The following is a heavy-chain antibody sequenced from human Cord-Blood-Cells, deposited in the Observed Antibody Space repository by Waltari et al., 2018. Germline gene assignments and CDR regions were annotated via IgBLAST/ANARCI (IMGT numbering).Heavy chain of an antibody. CDR2: NNPNRGGT. CDR3: ASLYSGSYRNWFDP. Sequence: QVQLVQSGAEVKKPGASVKVSCKASGYTFTGYYMHWVRQAPGQGLGWMGVNNPNRGGTNYAQKFQGGVTMTRDTSSSTAYMELGRLRSDDTAVYYCASLYSGSYRNWFDPWGQGTLVTVSS. J-gene: IGHJ5*02. V-gene: IGHV1-2*02. D-gene: IGHD1-26*01. CDR1: GYTFTGYY.